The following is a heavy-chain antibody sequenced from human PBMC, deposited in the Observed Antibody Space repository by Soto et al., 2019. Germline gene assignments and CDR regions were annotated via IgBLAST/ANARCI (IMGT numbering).Heavy chain of an antibody. J-gene: IGHJ3*02. V-gene: IGHV4-59*01. D-gene: IGHD6-13*01. CDR1: GGSISSYY. CDR2: IYYSGST. Sequence: PSETLSLTCTVSGGSISSYYWSWIRQPPGKGLEWIGYIYYSGSTNYNPSLKSRVTISVDTSKNQFSLKLSSVTAADTAVYYCAREYSSSWAHEGADRAFDIWGQGTMVTVSS. CDR3: AREYSSSWAHEGADRAFDI.